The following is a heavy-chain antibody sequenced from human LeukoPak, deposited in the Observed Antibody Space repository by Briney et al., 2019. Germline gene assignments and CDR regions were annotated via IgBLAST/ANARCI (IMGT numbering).Heavy chain of an antibody. J-gene: IGHJ4*02. CDR2: INHSGST. Sequence: SETLSLTCAVYGGSFSGYYWSWIRQPPGKGLEWIGEINHSGSTNYNPSLKSRVTISVDTSKNQLPLKLSSVTAADTAVYYCARGPGGLFDYWGQGTLVTVSS. CDR1: GGSFSGYY. V-gene: IGHV4-34*01. CDR3: ARGPGGLFDY. D-gene: IGHD2-15*01.